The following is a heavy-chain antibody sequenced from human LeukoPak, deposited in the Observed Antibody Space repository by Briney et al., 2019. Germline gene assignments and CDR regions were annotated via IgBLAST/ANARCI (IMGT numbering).Heavy chain of an antibody. CDR2: INPNSGTDDT. Sequence: ASVKVSCKASGYTFTGYYIHWVRQAPGQGLEWMGCINPNSGTDDTNYAQKFQGRVTMTRDTSISTAYMELSRLRSDDAAVYYCAVKMGYCSSSRCLTGFDYWGQGTLVTVSS. CDR3: AVKMGYCSSSRCLTGFDY. J-gene: IGHJ4*02. CDR1: GYTFTGYY. V-gene: IGHV1-2*02. D-gene: IGHD2-2*01.